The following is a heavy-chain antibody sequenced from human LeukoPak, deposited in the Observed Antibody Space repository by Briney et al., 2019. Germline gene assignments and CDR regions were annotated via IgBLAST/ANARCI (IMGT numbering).Heavy chain of an antibody. CDR2: MYNSGST. J-gene: IGHJ3*02. CDR1: GAPISSGGSY. CDR3: ASCYWLKDAFDI. D-gene: IGHD2-21*02. V-gene: IGHV4-31*01. Sequence: SQTLSLTCTVSGAPISSGGSYWSWIRQLPGKGLEWVGFMYNSGSTYYNPSLKSPVTISVATSQNQFSLKITSVTAADTAVYYWASCYWLKDAFDIWGQGTMVTVSS.